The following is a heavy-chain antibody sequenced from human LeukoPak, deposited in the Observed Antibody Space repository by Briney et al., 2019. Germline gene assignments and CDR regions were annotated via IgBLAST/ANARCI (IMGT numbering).Heavy chain of an antibody. V-gene: IGHV4-4*07. CDR2: MYTNGST. CDR1: GGSISSYY. CDR3: ARFLSRRAAFDI. J-gene: IGHJ3*02. Sequence: SETLSLTCTVSGGSISSYYWSWIRQPAGKGLEWIWRMYTNGSTNYNPSLKSRVTMSVDTSKNQFSLKVSSVTAADTAVYYCARFLSRRAAFDIWGQGTVVTVA.